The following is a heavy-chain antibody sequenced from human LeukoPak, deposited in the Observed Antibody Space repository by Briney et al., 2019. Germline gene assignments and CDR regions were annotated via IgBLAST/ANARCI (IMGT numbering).Heavy chain of an antibody. CDR3: VREIRETVITRHYYYGIDV. V-gene: IGHV3-53*01. J-gene: IGHJ6*02. CDR2: IYSGGST. D-gene: IGHD1-7*01. Sequence: SGGSLRLSCAASGFTVSSNYMSWVRQAPGKGLEWVSVIYSGGSTYYADSVKGRFTISRENAKNVLYLQMSSLRVEDTAVYYCVREIRETVITRHYYYGIDVWGQGTTVTVSS. CDR1: GFTVSSNY.